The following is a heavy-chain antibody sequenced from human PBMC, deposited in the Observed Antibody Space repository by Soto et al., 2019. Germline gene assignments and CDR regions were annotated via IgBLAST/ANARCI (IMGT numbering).Heavy chain of an antibody. D-gene: IGHD3-10*01. Sequence: QVQLVQSGAEVKKPGSSVKVSCKASGGTFSSYAISWVRQAPGQGLEWMGGILPIFGTANYEQKFQGRVTITADESTSTAYMELSSLRSEDTAVYYCASGGNGGASSYYYYYCGMDVWGQGTTVTVSS. J-gene: IGHJ6*02. CDR1: GGTFSSYA. CDR2: ILPIFGTA. CDR3: ASGGNGGASSYYYYYCGMDV. V-gene: IGHV1-69*01.